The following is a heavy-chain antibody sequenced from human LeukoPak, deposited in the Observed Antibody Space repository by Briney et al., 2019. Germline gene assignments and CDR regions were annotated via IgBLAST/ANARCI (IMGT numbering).Heavy chain of an antibody. V-gene: IGHV4-34*01. J-gene: IGHJ4*02. CDR1: GGSFSGYY. D-gene: IGHD6-13*01. CDR3: EGFEQQLGVGECYFDY. Sequence: SETLSLTCAVYGGSFSGYYWSWIRQPPGKGLEWIGEINHSGGTNYNPSLKSRVTISVDTSKNQFSLKLSSVTAADTAVYAREGFEQQLGVGECYFDYWGQGTLVTVSS. CDR2: INHSGGT.